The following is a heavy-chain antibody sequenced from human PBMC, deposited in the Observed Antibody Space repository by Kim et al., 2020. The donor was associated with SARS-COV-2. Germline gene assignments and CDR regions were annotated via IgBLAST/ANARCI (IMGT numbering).Heavy chain of an antibody. J-gene: IGHJ4*02. Sequence: SETLSLTCTVSGGSISSGGYYWSWIRQHPGKGLEWLGYIYYSGSTYYNPSLKSRVTISVDTSKNQFSLKLSSVTAADTAVYYCARERFGVLDYWGQETLVTVYS. CDR2: IYYSGST. V-gene: IGHV4-31*03. D-gene: IGHD3-10*01. CDR1: GGSISSGGYY. CDR3: ARERFGVLDY.